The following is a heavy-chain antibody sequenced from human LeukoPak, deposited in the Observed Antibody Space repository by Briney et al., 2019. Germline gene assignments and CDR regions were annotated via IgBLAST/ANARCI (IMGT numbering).Heavy chain of an antibody. CDR2: ISTYDDNI. CDR3: ARETYSNILTGTDY. CDR1: GYTFTAYG. Sequence: ASVKVSCKASGYTFTAYGLSWVRQAPGQGLEWLGWISTYDDNIKYAQSLQGRLTLTIDTSTSTAYMELRSLTSDDTAVYYCARETYSNILTGTDYWGPGTLVTVSS. J-gene: IGHJ4*02. D-gene: IGHD3-9*01. V-gene: IGHV1-18*01.